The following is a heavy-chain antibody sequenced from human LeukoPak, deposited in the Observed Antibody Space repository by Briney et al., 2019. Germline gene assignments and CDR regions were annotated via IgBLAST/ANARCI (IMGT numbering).Heavy chain of an antibody. CDR2: INHSGST. CDR3: ALERNSSSF. Sequence: PSETLSLTCAVYGGSFSGYYWSWIRQPPGKGLEWIGEINHSGSTNYNPSLKSRVTISVDTSRNQFSLKLSSVTAADTAVYYCALERNSSSFWGQGTLVTVSS. D-gene: IGHD6-13*01. V-gene: IGHV4-34*01. J-gene: IGHJ4*02. CDR1: GGSFSGYY.